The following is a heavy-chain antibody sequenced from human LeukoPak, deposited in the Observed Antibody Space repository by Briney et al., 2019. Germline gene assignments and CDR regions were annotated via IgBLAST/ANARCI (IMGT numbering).Heavy chain of an antibody. D-gene: IGHD6-13*01. CDR2: ISYDGSNK. V-gene: IGHV3-30*18. CDR1: GFTFSSYG. CDR3: AKGGFTAAAGVVFDY. Sequence: GGSLRLSCAASGFTFSSYGMHWVRRAPGKGLEWVAVISYDGSNKYYADSVKGRFTISRDNSKNTLYLQMNSLRAEDTAVYYCAKGGFTAAAGVVFDYWGQGTLVTVSS. J-gene: IGHJ4*02.